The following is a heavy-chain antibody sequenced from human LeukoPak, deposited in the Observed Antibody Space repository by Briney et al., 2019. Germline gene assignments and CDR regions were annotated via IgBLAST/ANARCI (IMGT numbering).Heavy chain of an antibody. V-gene: IGHV1-69*04. D-gene: IGHD2-2*01. CDR3: ARGRCSSTSCYGAFDI. CDR1: GYTFTGYY. Sequence: ASVKVSCKASGYTFTGYYMHWVRQAPGQGLEWMGRIIPILGIANYAQKFQGRVTITADKSTSTAYMELSSLRSEDTAVYYCARGRCSSTSCYGAFDIWGQGTMVTVSS. J-gene: IGHJ3*02. CDR2: IIPILGIA.